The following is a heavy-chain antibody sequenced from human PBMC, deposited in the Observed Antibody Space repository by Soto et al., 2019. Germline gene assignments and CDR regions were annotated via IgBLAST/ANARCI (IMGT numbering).Heavy chain of an antibody. D-gene: IGHD3-9*01. Sequence: GSLRLSCAASGFTFSNYAMSWVRQAPGKGLEWVSGISSGSGSTYYADSVKGRFTISRDNSKNTLYLQMNSLRAEDTAVYYCAKGYYDILTGLAYWGQGTLVTVSS. CDR2: ISSGSGST. CDR3: AKGYYDILTGLAY. CDR1: GFTFSNYA. J-gene: IGHJ4*02. V-gene: IGHV3-23*01.